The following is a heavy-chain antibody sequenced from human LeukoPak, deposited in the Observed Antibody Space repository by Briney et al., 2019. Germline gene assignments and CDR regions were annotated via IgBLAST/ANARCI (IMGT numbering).Heavy chain of an antibody. Sequence: GGSLRLSCAASGFTFSSYAMHWVRQAPGKGLEWVAVISYDGSNKYYADSVKGRFTISRDNSKNTLYLQMNSLRAEDTAVYYCAGTQTRGAKIDPWGQGTLVTVSS. CDR3: AGTQTRGAKIDP. CDR1: GFTFSSYA. V-gene: IGHV3-30-3*01. D-gene: IGHD1-26*01. J-gene: IGHJ5*02. CDR2: ISYDGSNK.